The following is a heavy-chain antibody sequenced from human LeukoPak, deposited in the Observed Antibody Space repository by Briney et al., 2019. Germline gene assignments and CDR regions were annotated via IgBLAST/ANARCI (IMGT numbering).Heavy chain of an antibody. CDR2: ISAYNGNT. CDR1: GYTFTSYG. J-gene: IGHJ4*02. Sequence: AASVKVSCKASGYTFTSYGISWVRQAPGQGLEWMGWISAYNGNTNYAQKLQGRVTMTTDTSTSTAYMELSSLRSEDTAVYYCAGTRAVAGYYTYDYWGQGTLVTVSS. CDR3: AGTRAVAGYYTYDY. D-gene: IGHD6-19*01. V-gene: IGHV1-18*01.